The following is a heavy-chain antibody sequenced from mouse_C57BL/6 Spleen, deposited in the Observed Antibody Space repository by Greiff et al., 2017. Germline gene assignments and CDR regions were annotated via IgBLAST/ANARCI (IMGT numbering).Heavy chain of an antibody. CDR3: ARSPHDGGGPYWYFDV. Sequence: VKLVESGAELAKPGASVKISCKASGYTFTDYYINWVKQRPGQGLEWIGKIGPGSGSTYYNEKFKGKATLTADKSSSTAYMQLSSLTSEDSAVYFCARSPHDGGGPYWYFDVWGTGTTVTVSS. J-gene: IGHJ1*03. V-gene: IGHV1-77*01. D-gene: IGHD1-1*01. CDR1: GYTFTDYY. CDR2: IGPGSGST.